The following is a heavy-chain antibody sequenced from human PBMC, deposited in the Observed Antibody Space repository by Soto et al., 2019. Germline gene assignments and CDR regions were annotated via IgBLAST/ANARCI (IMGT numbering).Heavy chain of an antibody. CDR3: ARHFRGTVTNYYFDY. D-gene: IGHD4-17*01. CDR1: GYSFTSYW. J-gene: IGHJ4*02. CDR2: IDPSDSYT. V-gene: IGHV5-10-1*01. Sequence: GESLKISCKGSGYSFTSYWISWVRQMPGKGLEWMGRIDPSDSYTNYSPSFQGHVTISADKSISTAYLQWSSLKASDTAMYYCARHFRGTVTNYYFDYWGQGTLVTV.